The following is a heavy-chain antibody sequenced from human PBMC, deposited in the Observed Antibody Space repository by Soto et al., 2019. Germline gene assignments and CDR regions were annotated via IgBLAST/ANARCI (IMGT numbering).Heavy chain of an antibody. Sequence: GGSMRLSCAASGFTFSSYSMNWVRQAPGKGLEWVAYITYSGSTIYYADSVKGRFTISRDNSKNTLYLQMNSLRAEDTAVYYCARAYEGDYFDYWGQGTLVTVSS. CDR3: ARAYEGDYFDY. V-gene: IGHV3-48*01. J-gene: IGHJ4*02. CDR1: GFTFSSYS. CDR2: ITYSGSTI. D-gene: IGHD3-16*01.